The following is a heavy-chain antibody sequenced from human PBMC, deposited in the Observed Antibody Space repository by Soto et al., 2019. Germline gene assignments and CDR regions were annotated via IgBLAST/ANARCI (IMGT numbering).Heavy chain of an antibody. J-gene: IGHJ6*02. Sequence: NPSETLSLTCTVSGASISRYYWSWIRQSPGKGLEWIGYLYNTGSTIYNPSLKSRVTISVDTSKNQFSLKMNSVTAADTAMYYCASLDGISRDYGMDVWGQGTTVTVSS. CDR1: GASISRYY. CDR2: LYNTGST. D-gene: IGHD2-15*01. CDR3: ASLDGISRDYGMDV. V-gene: IGHV4-59*01.